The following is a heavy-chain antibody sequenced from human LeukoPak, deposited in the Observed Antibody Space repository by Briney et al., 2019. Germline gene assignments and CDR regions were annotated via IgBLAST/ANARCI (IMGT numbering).Heavy chain of an antibody. D-gene: IGHD3-22*01. CDR1: GGSFSSYY. Sequence: SETLSLTCAVYGGSFSSYYWSWIRQPAGKGLEWIGRIYTSGSTNYNPSLKSRVTMSVDTSKNQFSLKLSSVTAADTAVYYCAREGLGGIPYFQHWGQGTLVTVSS. CDR2: IYTSGST. J-gene: IGHJ1*01. CDR3: AREGLGGIPYFQH. V-gene: IGHV4-4*07.